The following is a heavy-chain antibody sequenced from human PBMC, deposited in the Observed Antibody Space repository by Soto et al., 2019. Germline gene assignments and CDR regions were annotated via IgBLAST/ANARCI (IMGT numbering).Heavy chain of an antibody. J-gene: IGHJ4*02. V-gene: IGHV4-39*01. CDR3: ARRLVMVVAAKGSFDY. CDR2: IYYSGST. Sequence: SETLSLTCTVSGGSISSSSYYWGWIRQPPGKGLEWIGSIYYSGSTYYNPSLKSRVTISVDTSKNQFSLKLSSVTAADTAVYYCARRLVMVVAAKGSFDYWGQGTLVTVSS. D-gene: IGHD2-15*01. CDR1: GGSISSSSYY.